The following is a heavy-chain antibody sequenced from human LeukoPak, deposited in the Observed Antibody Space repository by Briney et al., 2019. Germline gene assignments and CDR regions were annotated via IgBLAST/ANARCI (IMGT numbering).Heavy chain of an antibody. J-gene: IGHJ6*03. CDR3: TREKEGYNFGLDYYYYMDV. V-gene: IGHV4-59*01. CDR1: GGSISSYY. CDR2: IYYSGST. Sequence: SETLSLTCTVSGGSISSYYWSWIRQPPGKGLEWIGYIYYSGSTNYNPSLKSRVTISVDTSKNQFSLKLSSVTAADTAVYYCTREKEGYNFGLDYYYYMDVWGNGTTVPVSS. D-gene: IGHD5-18*01.